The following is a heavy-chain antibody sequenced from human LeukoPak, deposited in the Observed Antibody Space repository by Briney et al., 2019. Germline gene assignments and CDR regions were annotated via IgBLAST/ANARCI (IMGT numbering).Heavy chain of an antibody. D-gene: IGHD5-18*01. Sequence: APVKVSCKASGYTFTGYYMHLVRQAPGQRLEWMGWINPNTGGTNYAQKFQGRVTMTRDTSISTAYMELSSLRSEDTAVYHCARGQSAQLWLEPYYYYYMDVWGKGNTVTVSS. CDR3: ARGQSAQLWLEPYYYYYMDV. V-gene: IGHV1-2*02. J-gene: IGHJ6*03. CDR2: INPNTGGT. CDR1: GYTFTGYY.